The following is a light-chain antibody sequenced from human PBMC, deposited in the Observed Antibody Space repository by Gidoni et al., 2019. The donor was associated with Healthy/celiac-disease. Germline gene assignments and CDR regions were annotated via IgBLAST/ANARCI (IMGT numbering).Light chain of an antibody. CDR2: DVS. V-gene: IGLV2-14*01. Sequence: QSALTQPPSLSGSPGQSITISCTGTSSDVGGYNYVSWYQQHPGKAPKLMIYDVSNRPSGVSNRFSGAKSGNTASLTISGLQAEDEADYYCSSYTSSSTLNYVFGTGTKVTVL. CDR1: SSDVGGYNY. CDR3: SSYTSSSTLNYV. J-gene: IGLJ1*01.